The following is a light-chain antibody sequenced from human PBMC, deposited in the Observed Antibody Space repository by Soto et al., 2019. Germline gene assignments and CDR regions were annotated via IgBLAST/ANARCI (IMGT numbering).Light chain of an antibody. V-gene: IGKV3-20*01. CDR3: QQYATSPVLYT. CDR1: QSVSNTY. CDR2: GTS. Sequence: EIVLTQSPGILSLSPGERATLSCRASQSVSNTYLAWYQQKPGQAPRLLIYGTSSRATDIADRFSGSGSGTDFTLTISRLEPEDLALYYCQQYATSPVLYTFGQGTQLEIK. J-gene: IGKJ2*01.